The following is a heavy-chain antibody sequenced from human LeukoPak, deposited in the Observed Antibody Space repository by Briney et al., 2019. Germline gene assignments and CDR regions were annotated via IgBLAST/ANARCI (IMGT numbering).Heavy chain of an antibody. CDR2: LRCDGET. CDR1: GFIFSNYA. J-gene: IGHJ4*02. Sequence: GGSLRLSCAASGFIFSNYAMGGSGQDPGRGRGWVSSLRCDGETFCADSVKGRFTLSRDDSRNTVYLQLNNLRVEDTAVYYCAKASWVSSADAVLWGQGTLVTVSS. V-gene: IGHV3-23*01. D-gene: IGHD3-16*01. CDR3: AKASWVSSADAVL.